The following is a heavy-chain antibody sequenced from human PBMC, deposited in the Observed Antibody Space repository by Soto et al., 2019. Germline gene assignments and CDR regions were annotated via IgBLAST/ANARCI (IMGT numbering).Heavy chain of an antibody. Sequence: SETLSLTCTVSGGSISSYYWSWIRQPPGKGLEWIGYIYYSGSTNYNPSLKSRVTISVDTSKNQFSLKLSSVTAADTAVYYCARDSGYSGWYVWFDPWGQGTLVTVS. CDR1: GGSISSYY. J-gene: IGHJ5*02. V-gene: IGHV4-59*01. CDR2: IYYSGST. CDR3: ARDSGYSGWYVWFDP. D-gene: IGHD6-19*01.